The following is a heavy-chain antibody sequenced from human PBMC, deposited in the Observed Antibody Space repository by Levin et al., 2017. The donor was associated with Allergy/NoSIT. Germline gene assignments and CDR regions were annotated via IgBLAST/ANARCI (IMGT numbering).Heavy chain of an antibody. CDR3: ARAYNNDFWSGFYY. CDR2: ISSSGSPI. Sequence: GGSLRLSCTAYGFPFSNYEMNWVRQAPGKGLQWVSYISSSGSPISYADSVKGRFTISRDNARNSLYLEMNSLRAEDTGVYYCARAYNNDFWSGFYYWGQGALVTVSS. D-gene: IGHD3-3*01. CDR1: GFPFSNYE. J-gene: IGHJ4*02. V-gene: IGHV3-48*03.